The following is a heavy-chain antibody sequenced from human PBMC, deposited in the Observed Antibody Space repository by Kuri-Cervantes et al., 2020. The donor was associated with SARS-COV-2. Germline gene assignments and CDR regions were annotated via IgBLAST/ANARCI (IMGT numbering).Heavy chain of an antibody. V-gene: IGHV3-30-3*01. CDR3: ARSISGITGTTAAFDI. CDR2: ISYDGSNK. CDR1: GFTFSSYA. J-gene: IGHJ3*02. Sequence: GESLKISCAASGFTFSSYAMHWVRQAPGKGLEWVAVISYDGSNKYYADSVKGRFTISRDNSKNTLYLQMNSLRAEDTAVYYCARSISGITGTTAAFDIWGQGTMVTVSS. D-gene: IGHD1-20*01.